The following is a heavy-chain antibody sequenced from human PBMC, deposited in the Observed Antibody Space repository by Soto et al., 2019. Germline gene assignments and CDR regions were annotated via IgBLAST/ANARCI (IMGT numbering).Heavy chain of an antibody. J-gene: IGHJ2*01. D-gene: IGHD3-9*01. V-gene: IGHV3-74*01. CDR3: AKSDWFDI. CDR1: GFTFSGSW. Sequence: EVQLVESGGGLVQPGGSLRLSCAASGFTFSGSWMHWVRQVPGKGLVWISRIRNDGTKITYADSVKGRFTTSRDNAKNTLYLPMNSVSVEDSAVYFCAKSDWFDIWGRGTLVTVSS. CDR2: IRNDGTKI.